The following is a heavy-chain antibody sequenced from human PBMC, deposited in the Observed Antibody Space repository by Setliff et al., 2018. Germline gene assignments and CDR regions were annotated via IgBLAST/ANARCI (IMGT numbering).Heavy chain of an antibody. CDR1: GGSIGPHY. CDR2: IYTSWST. V-gene: IGHV4-4*07. Sequence: PSETLSLTCTVSGGSIGPHYWGWFRQPAGKELEWIGQIYTSWSTNYNPSLKSRVTISLDTSKNQFSLKLRSVTAADTAVYYCARGGTFRYFDYWGQGTPVTVSS. D-gene: IGHD5-12*01. J-gene: IGHJ4*02. CDR3: ARGGTFRYFDY.